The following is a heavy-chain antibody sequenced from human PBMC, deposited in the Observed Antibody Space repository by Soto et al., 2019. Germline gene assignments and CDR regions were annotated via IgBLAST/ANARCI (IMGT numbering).Heavy chain of an antibody. V-gene: IGHV3-23*01. D-gene: IGHD6-6*01. Sequence: PGGSMRLSCAASGFTFSSYAMSWVRQAPGKGLEWVSAISGSGGSTYYADSVKGRFTISRDNSKNTLYLQMNSLRAEDTAVYYCAKGQASIAARGMDVWGQGTKGTVSS. CDR2: ISGSGGST. CDR3: AKGQASIAARGMDV. CDR1: GFTFSSYA. J-gene: IGHJ6*02.